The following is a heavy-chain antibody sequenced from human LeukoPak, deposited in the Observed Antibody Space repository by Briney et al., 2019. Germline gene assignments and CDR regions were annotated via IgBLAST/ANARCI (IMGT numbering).Heavy chain of an antibody. J-gene: IGHJ4*02. CDR3: ARGLSSGYDVNFDH. CDR1: GFSFSSYG. Sequence: GSLRLSCAASGFSFSSYGMTWVRQAPGKGLEWIGEINHSGSTNYNPSLKSRVTMSVDTSKNQFSLKLSPVTAADTAVYYCARGLSSGYDVNFDHWGQGTLVTVSS. CDR2: INHSGST. D-gene: IGHD5-12*01. V-gene: IGHV4-34*01.